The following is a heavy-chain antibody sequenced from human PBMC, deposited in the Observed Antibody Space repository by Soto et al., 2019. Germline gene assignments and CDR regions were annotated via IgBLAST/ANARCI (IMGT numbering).Heavy chain of an antibody. CDR3: ARDKWN. CDR2: IYYSGST. V-gene: IGHV4-61*01. Sequence: SETLSLTCTVSGGSVSSGSYYWSWIRQPPGKGLEWIGYIYYSGSTNYNPSLKSRVTISVDTSKNQFSLKLSSVTAADTAVYYCARDKWNWGQGTLVTVSS. J-gene: IGHJ4*02. CDR1: GGSVSSGSYY. D-gene: IGHD2-8*01.